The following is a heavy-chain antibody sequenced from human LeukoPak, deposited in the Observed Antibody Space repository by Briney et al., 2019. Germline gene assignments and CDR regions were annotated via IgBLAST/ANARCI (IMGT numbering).Heavy chain of an antibody. J-gene: IGHJ5*02. CDR3: ARRYYYYDSSGFYNWFDP. V-gene: IGHV4-34*01. D-gene: IGHD3-22*01. CDR1: GGSFSGYY. CDR2: INHSGST. Sequence: SETLSLTCAVYGGSFSGYYWSWIRQPPGKGLEWIGEINHSGSTNYNPSLKSRVTISVDTSKNQFSLKLSSVTAADTAVYYCARRYYYYDSSGFYNWFDPWGQGTLVTVSS.